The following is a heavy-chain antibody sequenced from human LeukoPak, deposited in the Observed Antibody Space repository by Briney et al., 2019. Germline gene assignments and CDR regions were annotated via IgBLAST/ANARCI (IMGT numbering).Heavy chain of an antibody. D-gene: IGHD3-10*01. V-gene: IGHV1-2*02. CDR2: INPNSGGT. CDR1: EYTFIGYY. CDR3: ARDPAITMVRGVTIDY. J-gene: IGHJ4*02. Sequence: ASVKVSCKASEYTFIGYYIHWVRQAPGQGLEWMGWINPNSGGTNYAQKFQGRVTMTRDTSISTAYMELSRLRSDDTAVYYCARDPAITMVRGVTIDYWGQGTLVTVSS.